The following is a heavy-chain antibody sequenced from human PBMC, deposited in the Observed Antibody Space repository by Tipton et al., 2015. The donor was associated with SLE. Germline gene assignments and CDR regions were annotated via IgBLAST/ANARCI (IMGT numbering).Heavy chain of an antibody. J-gene: IGHJ4*02. V-gene: IGHV4-4*02. Sequence: TLSLTCAVSGGSISSSNWWSWVRQPPGKGLEWIGEIYHSGSTNYNPPLKSRVTISVDTSKNQFSLKLSSVTAADTAVYYCAREGGKQWLVHDYWGQGTLVTVSS. CDR1: GGSISSSNW. CDR3: AREGGKQWLVHDY. CDR2: IYHSGST. D-gene: IGHD6-19*01.